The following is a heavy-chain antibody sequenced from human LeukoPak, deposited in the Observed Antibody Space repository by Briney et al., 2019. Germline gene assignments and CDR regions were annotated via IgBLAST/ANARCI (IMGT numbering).Heavy chain of an antibody. V-gene: IGHV1-2*02. J-gene: IGHJ6*03. CDR3: ARNPMYSSYPMDV. CDR2: INPNSGGT. D-gene: IGHD6-19*01. CDR1: GYTFTGYY. Sequence: ALVKVSCKASGYTFTGYYMHWVRQAPGQGLEWMGWINPNSGGTNYAQKFQGRVTMTRDTSVSTAYMELSRLRSDDTAVYYCARNPMYSSYPMDVWGKGTTVTVSS.